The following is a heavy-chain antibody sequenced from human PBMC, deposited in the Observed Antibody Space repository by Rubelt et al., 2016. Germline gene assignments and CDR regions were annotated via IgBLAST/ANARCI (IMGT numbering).Heavy chain of an antibody. CDR2: IKPNSGDT. Sequence: QVQLVQSGAEVKKPGASVKVSCKASGYTFTDYFIHWVRQAPGQGLECMGWIKPNSGDTNYAPKFQGRVTVTRDTSISTAYMELSRLKSDDMAVYCCARGPLYSYGIIDSWGQGTLVTVSS. D-gene: IGHD5-18*01. V-gene: IGHV1-2*02. CDR1: GYTFTDYF. J-gene: IGHJ4*02. CDR3: ARGPLYSYGIIDS.